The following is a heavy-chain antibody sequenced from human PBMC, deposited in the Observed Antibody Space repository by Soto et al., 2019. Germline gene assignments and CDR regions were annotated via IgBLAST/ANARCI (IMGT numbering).Heavy chain of an antibody. CDR1: GFTFSSYG. CDR2: IKQDVSEK. J-gene: IGHJ4*02. V-gene: IGHV3-7*03. Sequence: GSLRLSCAASGFTFSSYGMHWVRQAPGKGLEWVANIKQDVSEKYYVDSVKGRFTISRDNAKNSLYLQMNSLRAEDTAVYYCARRGSGSYYDYWGQGTLVTVSS. D-gene: IGHD1-26*01. CDR3: ARRGSGSYYDY.